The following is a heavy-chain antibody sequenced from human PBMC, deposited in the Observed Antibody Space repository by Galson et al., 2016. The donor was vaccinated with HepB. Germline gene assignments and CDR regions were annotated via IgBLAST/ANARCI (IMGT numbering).Heavy chain of an antibody. V-gene: IGHV3-23*01. Sequence: SLRLSCAASGFTFNTYAMSWVRQAPGKGPEWVSAITDNGGTTYYIDSVKGRFTISRDNSKNTLYLQMNSLRVDDTAVYYCAKRDYSDSDGYLPLFDRWGQGTLVTVSS. CDR1: GFTFNTYA. D-gene: IGHD3-22*01. CDR3: AKRDYSDSDGYLPLFDR. J-gene: IGHJ4*02. CDR2: ITDNGGTT.